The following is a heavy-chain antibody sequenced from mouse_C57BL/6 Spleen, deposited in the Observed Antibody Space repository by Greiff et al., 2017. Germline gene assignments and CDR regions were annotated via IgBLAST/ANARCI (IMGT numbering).Heavy chain of an antibody. V-gene: IGHV1-26*01. CDR1: GYTFTDYY. CDR3: ARKGLYGSSPFDY. CDR2: INPNNGGT. D-gene: IGHD1-1*01. Sequence: EVQLQQSGPELVKPGASVKISCKASGYTFTDYYMNWVKQSHGKSLEWIGDINPNNGGTSYNQKFKGKATLTVDKSSSTAYMELRSLTSEDSAVYYCARKGLYGSSPFDYWGQGTTLTVSS. J-gene: IGHJ2*01.